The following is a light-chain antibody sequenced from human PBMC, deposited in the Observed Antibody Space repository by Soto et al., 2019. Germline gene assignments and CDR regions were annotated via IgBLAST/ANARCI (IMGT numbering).Light chain of an antibody. Sequence: HSALTQPPSASGTPGQRVTVSCSGSSSNIGSNTVNWYQQFPGTAPKLLIFSNNQRPSGVPDRFSGSKSGTSASLAISGLQSEDEADYYCAAWDDSLNGYVVFGGGTKLTVL. V-gene: IGLV1-44*01. CDR1: SSNIGSNT. J-gene: IGLJ2*01. CDR3: AAWDDSLNGYVV. CDR2: SNN.